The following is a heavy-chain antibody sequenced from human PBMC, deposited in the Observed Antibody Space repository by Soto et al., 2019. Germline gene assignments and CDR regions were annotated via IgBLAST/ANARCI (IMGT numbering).Heavy chain of an antibody. CDR2: IYYSGST. V-gene: IGHV4-59*01. CDR1: GGSIMSYF. Sequence: SETLSLTCTVSGGSIMSYFWSWIRQPPGKGLEWIGYIYYSGSTNCNPSLKSRVTISVDTSKNQFSLKLTSVTAADTAVYYCARDRAITAGWAFDIWGQGTMVTVSS. J-gene: IGHJ3*02. D-gene: IGHD1-20*01. CDR3: ARDRAITAGWAFDI.